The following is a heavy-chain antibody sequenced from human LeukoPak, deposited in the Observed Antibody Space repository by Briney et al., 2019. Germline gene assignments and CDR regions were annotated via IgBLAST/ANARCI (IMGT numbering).Heavy chain of an antibody. CDR2: ISGSGGST. J-gene: IGHJ4*02. V-gene: IGHV3-23*01. CDR3: AKFRLSYYGAIDY. D-gene: IGHD1-26*01. CDR1: GFTFSSYA. Sequence: PGGSLRLSCAASGFTFSSYAMSWVRQAPGKGLVWVSAISGSGGSTYYADSVKGRFTISRDNSKNTLYLQMNSLRAEDTAVYYCAKFRLSYYGAIDYWGQGTLVTVSS.